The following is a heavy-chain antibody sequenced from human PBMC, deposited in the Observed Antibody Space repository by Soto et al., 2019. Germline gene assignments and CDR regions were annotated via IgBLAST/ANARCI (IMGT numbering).Heavy chain of an antibody. CDR1: GGSISSYY. Sequence: SETLSLTCTVSGGSISSYYWSWIRQPPGKGLEWIGYIYYSGSTNYNPSLKSRVTISVDTSKNQFSLKLSSVTAADTAVYYCARRSDYDSSGYYYDAFDIWGQGTMVTVSS. D-gene: IGHD3-22*01. CDR2: IYYSGST. CDR3: ARRSDYDSSGYYYDAFDI. V-gene: IGHV4-59*08. J-gene: IGHJ3*02.